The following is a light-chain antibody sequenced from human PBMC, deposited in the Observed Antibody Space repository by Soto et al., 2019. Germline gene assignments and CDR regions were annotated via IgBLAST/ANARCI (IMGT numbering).Light chain of an antibody. J-gene: IGKJ2*01. CDR1: QSVSSNY. CDR3: QQYGRSPMFT. CDR2: GAS. V-gene: IGKV3-20*01. Sequence: EIVLTQSPGTLSLSPGDRATLSCRASQSVSSNYLAWYQQKPGQAPRLLIYGASRGAAGIPDRFSGSGSGTDFTLTISRLAREDFAVYCCQQYGRSPMFTFGQGTKLEVK.